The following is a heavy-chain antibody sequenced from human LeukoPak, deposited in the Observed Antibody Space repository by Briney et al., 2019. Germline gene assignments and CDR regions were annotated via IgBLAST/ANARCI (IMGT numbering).Heavy chain of an antibody. CDR1: GFTFSSYG. Sequence: GGSLRLSCAASGFTFSSYGMSWVRQAPGKGLEWVSAISGSGGSTYYADSVKGRFTISRDNSKNTLYLQMNSLRAEDTAVYYCAKQTFNIVVVVAAIDYWGQGTLVTVSS. CDR2: ISGSGGST. J-gene: IGHJ4*02. V-gene: IGHV3-23*01. D-gene: IGHD2-15*01. CDR3: AKQTFNIVVVVAAIDY.